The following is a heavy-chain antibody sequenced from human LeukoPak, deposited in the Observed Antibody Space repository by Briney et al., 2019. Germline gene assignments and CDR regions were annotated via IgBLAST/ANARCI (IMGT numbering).Heavy chain of an antibody. J-gene: IGHJ4*02. D-gene: IGHD6-19*01. CDR1: GFTFNRNA. CDR2: IGGSGDKT. Sequence: GGSLRLSCAVSGFTFNRNAISWVRQAPGKGLEWVSTIGGSGDKTFYADSAKGRFTIARDNYKNMLHLQMSSLRGEDTALYYCVRRGDASSGWGDHDYWGQGALVTVSS. V-gene: IGHV3-23*01. CDR3: VRRGDASSGWGDHDY.